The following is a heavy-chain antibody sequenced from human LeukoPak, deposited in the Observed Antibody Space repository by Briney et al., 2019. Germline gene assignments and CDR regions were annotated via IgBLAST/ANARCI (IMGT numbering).Heavy chain of an antibody. CDR1: GFTFSSYG. J-gene: IGHJ4*02. D-gene: IGHD3-22*01. Sequence: GGSLRLSCAASGFTFSSYGMHWVRQAPGKGLVWVSRINSDGSSTSYADSVKGRFTISRDNAKNTLYLQMNSLRAEDTAVYYCARGTSIDYDSSGYYLVPFDYWGQGTLVTVSS. CDR2: INSDGSST. V-gene: IGHV3-74*01. CDR3: ARGTSIDYDSSGYYLVPFDY.